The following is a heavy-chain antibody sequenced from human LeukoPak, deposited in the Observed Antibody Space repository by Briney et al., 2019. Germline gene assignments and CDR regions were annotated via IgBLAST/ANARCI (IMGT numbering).Heavy chain of an antibody. CDR1: GYTFTSYY. CDR3: AREYSGYGSDY. J-gene: IGHJ4*02. Sequence: ASVKVSCKASGYTFTSYYMHWVRQAPGQGLEWMGIINPSGGSTSYARKFQGRVTMTRDTSTSTVYMELSSLRSEDTAVYYCAREYSGYGSDYWGQGTLVTVSS. CDR2: INPSGGST. D-gene: IGHD5-12*01. V-gene: IGHV1-46*03.